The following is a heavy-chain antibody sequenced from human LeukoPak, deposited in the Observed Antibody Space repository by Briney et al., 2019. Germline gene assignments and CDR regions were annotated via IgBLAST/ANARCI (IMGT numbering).Heavy chain of an antibody. CDR3: AKCSDTCYANAFDI. CDR1: GFTFSSYA. V-gene: IGHV3-23*01. Sequence: GGSLRLSCAASGFTFSSYAMRWVRQAPGKGVEGVSAISGSGSSTEYADSVKGRFTISRDNSNNTMYLKMSSLRVEDTAVYYCAKCSDTCYANAFDIWGQGTTVTVFS. J-gene: IGHJ3*02. D-gene: IGHD2-2*01. CDR2: ISGSGSST.